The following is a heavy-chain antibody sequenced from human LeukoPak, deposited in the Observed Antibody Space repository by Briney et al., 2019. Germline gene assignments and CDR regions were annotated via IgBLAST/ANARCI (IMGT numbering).Heavy chain of an antibody. Sequence: PSETLSLTCTVSGGSISSFYWSWIRQPPGEGLEWIGSIYYSGSTYHNSSLKSRVTISVDTSKNQFSLKLSPVTAADTAVYYCARVLLYSYGYIDYWGQGTLVTVSS. CDR1: GGSISSFY. CDR2: IYYSGST. CDR3: ARVLLYSYGYIDY. J-gene: IGHJ4*02. D-gene: IGHD5-18*01. V-gene: IGHV4-39*07.